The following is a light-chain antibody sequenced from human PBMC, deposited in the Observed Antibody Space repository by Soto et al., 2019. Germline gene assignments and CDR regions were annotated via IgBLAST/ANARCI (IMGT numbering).Light chain of an antibody. J-gene: IGLJ1*01. CDR1: TGAVTSGYY. CDR2: STS. V-gene: IGLV7-43*01. Sequence: QAVVTQEPSLTVSPGGKVTLTCASSTGAVTSGYYPNWFQQKPGQAPRPLIYSTSNKHSWTPARFSGSLLGGKAALTLSGVQPEDEAEYYCLLYYGGAYVFGTGTKLTVL. CDR3: LLYYGGAYV.